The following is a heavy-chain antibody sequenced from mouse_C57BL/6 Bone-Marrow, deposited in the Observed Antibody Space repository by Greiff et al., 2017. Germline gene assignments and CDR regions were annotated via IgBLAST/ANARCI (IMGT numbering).Heavy chain of an antibody. D-gene: IGHD3-1*01. CDR1: GFTFSSYG. CDR3: ARPSVGLRYWYFDV. V-gene: IGHV5-6*01. Sequence: EVKLLESGGDLVKPGGSLKLSCAASGFTFSSYGMSWVRQTPDKRLEWVATISSGGSYTYYPDSVKGRFTISRDNAKNTLYLQMSSLKSEDTAMYYCARPSVGLRYWYFDVWGTGTTVTVSS. CDR2: ISSGGSYT. J-gene: IGHJ1*03.